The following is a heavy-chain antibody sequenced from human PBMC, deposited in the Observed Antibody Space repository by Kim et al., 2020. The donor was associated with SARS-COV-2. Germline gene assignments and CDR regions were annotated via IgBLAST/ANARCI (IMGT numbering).Heavy chain of an antibody. Sequence: NADSVKGRFTISRINSKNIVYLQMNNLRADDTAMYYCAKDRSSSHDFDYWGQGTLVTVSS. D-gene: IGHD6-13*01. CDR3: AKDRSSSHDFDY. V-gene: IGHV3-23*01. J-gene: IGHJ4*02.